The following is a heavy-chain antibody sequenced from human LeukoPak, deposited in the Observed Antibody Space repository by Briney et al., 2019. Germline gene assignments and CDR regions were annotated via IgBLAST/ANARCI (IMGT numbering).Heavy chain of an antibody. CDR2: ITNSGNPK. V-gene: IGHV3-48*04. CDR3: ARDRGALSVVTHYFDY. J-gene: IGHJ4*02. CDR1: EFTFSSYS. D-gene: IGHD4-23*01. Sequence: GGSLRLSCAASEFTFSSYSMNWVRQAPGKGLEWVSYITNSGNPKSYADSVKGRFTISRDNAKNSLYLQMNSLRAEDTAVYYCARDRGALSVVTHYFDYWGQGTLVTVSS.